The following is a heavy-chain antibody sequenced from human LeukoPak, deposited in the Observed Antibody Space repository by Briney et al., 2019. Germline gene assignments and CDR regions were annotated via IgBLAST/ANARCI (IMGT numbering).Heavy chain of an antibody. CDR3: ATLSGYDWDY. CDR1: GFTFRSYG. CDR2: ISDGGSNK. Sequence: GGSLRLSCAASGFTFRSYGMHWVRQAPGKGLEWVAVISDGGSNKYYADSVKGRFSISRDNSKNTLYLQMNSLRAEDTAVYYCATLSGYDWDYWGQGTLVTVSS. J-gene: IGHJ4*02. V-gene: IGHV3-30*03. D-gene: IGHD5-12*01.